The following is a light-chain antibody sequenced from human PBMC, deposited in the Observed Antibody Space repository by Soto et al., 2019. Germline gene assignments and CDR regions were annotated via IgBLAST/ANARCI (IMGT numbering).Light chain of an antibody. Sequence: QSALTQPPSASGSPGQSVTISCTGTSSDVGGYNYVSWYQQHPGKAPKLMIYEVSKRPSGVPDRFSGSKSGNTASLTVSALQAEYEADYYCSSYAGSNNVVFGGGTKLTVL. J-gene: IGLJ2*01. CDR1: SSDVGGYNY. CDR2: EVS. CDR3: SSYAGSNNVV. V-gene: IGLV2-8*01.